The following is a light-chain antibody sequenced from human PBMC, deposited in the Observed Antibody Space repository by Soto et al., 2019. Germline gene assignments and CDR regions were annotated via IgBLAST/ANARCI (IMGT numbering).Light chain of an antibody. CDR2: EVT. V-gene: IGLV2-14*01. Sequence: ALTQPASVSGSPGQSITISCAGTRDDIGAYDYASWYQQHPGNAPKLLVYEVTNRPSGVSDRFSGSKSGNTASLTISGLQAEDEADYYCNSYTNSSAVVFGGGTKVTVL. CDR1: RDDIGAYDY. CDR3: NSYTNSSAVV. J-gene: IGLJ2*01.